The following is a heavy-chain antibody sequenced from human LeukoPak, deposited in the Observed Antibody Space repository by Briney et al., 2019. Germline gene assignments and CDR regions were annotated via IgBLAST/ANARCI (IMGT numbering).Heavy chain of an antibody. J-gene: IGHJ3*02. Sequence: GGSLRLSCEASGFSFSSHGIHWVRQAPGKGLEWVASVYNDGTEKEYADSVRGRFTISRGNSKNTMYLQMNSLRTEDTAVYSCAKDQGQVDRDAFNMWGQGTMVTVSS. CDR1: GFSFSSHG. D-gene: IGHD2-15*01. CDR2: VYNDGTEK. V-gene: IGHV3-30*02. CDR3: AKDQGQVDRDAFNM.